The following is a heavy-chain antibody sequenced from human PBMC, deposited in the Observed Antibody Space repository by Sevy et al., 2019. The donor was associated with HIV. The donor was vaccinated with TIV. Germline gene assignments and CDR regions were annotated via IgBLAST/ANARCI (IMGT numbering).Heavy chain of an antibody. V-gene: IGHV3-30*03. CDR3: ATAYSGSYSHSCLYALDV. D-gene: IGHD1-26*01. Sequence: GGSLRLSCIGSGFSFSYYGIHWVRQAPGKGLDWVALISHDGINEYYADSVKGRFTISRDNSKNTVYLEMNSLRNEDTAIYFCATAYSGSYSHSCLYALDVWGQGTTVTVSS. CDR1: GFSFSYYG. CDR2: ISHDGINE. J-gene: IGHJ6*02.